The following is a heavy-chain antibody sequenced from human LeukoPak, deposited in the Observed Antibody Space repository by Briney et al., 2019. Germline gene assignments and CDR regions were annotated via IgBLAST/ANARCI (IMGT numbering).Heavy chain of an antibody. J-gene: IGHJ4*02. CDR3: ARGSIAVAVGKYYFDY. Sequence: GGSLRLSCAASGFTYSSFAMHWVRQAPGKGLEWVAFISYDGSAKYYADSVKGRFTLSRDNSKNTLYLQMNSLRAEDTAVYYCARGSIAVAVGKYYFDYWGQGALVTVSS. V-gene: IGHV3-30*04. CDR1: GFTYSSFA. D-gene: IGHD6-19*01. CDR2: ISYDGSAK.